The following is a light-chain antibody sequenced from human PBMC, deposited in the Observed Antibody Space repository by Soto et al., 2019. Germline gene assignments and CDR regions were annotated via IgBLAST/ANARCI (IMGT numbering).Light chain of an antibody. J-gene: IGKJ4*01. Sequence: EIVMTQSPATLSVSPGETATLSCRASQSVGSAVAWYQHKPGQAPRLLIVAASIRAPGVPGRFSGGGSGTEFTIPISSLPSEDFAVYSCQQYRNWPPLTFGGGTTVEIK. CDR3: QQYRNWPPLT. CDR2: AAS. V-gene: IGKV3-15*01. CDR1: QSVGSA.